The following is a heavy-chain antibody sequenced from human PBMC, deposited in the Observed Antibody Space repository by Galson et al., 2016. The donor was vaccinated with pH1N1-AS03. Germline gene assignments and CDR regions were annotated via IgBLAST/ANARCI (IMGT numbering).Heavy chain of an antibody. J-gene: IGHJ3*02. V-gene: IGHV3-74*01. CDR3: ARQDSSGYFHALDM. Sequence: SLRLSCAASEFTFSSKWMHWVRQAPGKGPVWVSRINADGSITSYADSVKGRFTISRDNAKNTVYLQMNSLRVEGTAVYYCARQDSSGYFHALDMWGQGTMVTVSS. CDR1: EFTFSSKW. CDR2: INADGSIT. D-gene: IGHD3-22*01.